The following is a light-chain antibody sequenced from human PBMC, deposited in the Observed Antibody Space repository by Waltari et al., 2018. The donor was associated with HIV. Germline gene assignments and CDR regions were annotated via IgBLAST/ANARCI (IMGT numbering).Light chain of an antibody. CDR2: DVN. Sequence: QSALTQPASVSGSPGQSITISCTGASSAVIAYQFVAWYQHRPGKAPKLIIYDVNNRPSGVSNRFSGYKSGNTASLTISGLQAEDEADYFCSSSISTSTLVFGTGTKVTVL. J-gene: IGLJ1*01. CDR3: SSSISTSTLV. V-gene: IGLV2-14*03. CDR1: SSAVIAYQF.